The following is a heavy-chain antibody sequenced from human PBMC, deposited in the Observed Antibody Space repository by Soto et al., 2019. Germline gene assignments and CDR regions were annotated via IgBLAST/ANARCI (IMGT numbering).Heavy chain of an antibody. V-gene: IGHV3-53*01. D-gene: IGHD3-22*01. Sequence: GGSLRLSCAASGFTVSSNYMSWVRQAPGKGLEWVSVIYSGGSTYYADSVKGRFTISRDNSKNTLYLQMNSLRAEDTAVYYCATHRTYYYDSSGSRVGYYYYYMDVWGKGTTVTVSS. CDR1: GFTVSSNY. CDR2: IYSGGST. CDR3: ATHRTYYYDSSGSRVGYYYYYMDV. J-gene: IGHJ6*03.